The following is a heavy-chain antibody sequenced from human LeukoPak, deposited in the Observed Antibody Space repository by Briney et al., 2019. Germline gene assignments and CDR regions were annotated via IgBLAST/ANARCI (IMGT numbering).Heavy chain of an antibody. CDR2: ITGSGSGT. CDR3: VKNKAVAGYYFDY. Sequence: GGSLRLSCAASGFTFSSFPMSWVRQAPGKGLEWVSSITGSGSGTYYVDFVKGRFTISRDNSKNTLYLQMNNLRAEDTAVYFCVKNKAVAGYYFDYWGQGTLVTVSS. V-gene: IGHV3-23*01. J-gene: IGHJ4*02. D-gene: IGHD6-19*01. CDR1: GFTFSSFP.